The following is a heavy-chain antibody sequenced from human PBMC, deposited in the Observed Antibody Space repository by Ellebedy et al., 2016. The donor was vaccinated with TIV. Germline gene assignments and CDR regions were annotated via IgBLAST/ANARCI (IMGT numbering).Heavy chain of an antibody. CDR1: GGSFSGYY. CDR3: ARLIGAAGTRWFDP. D-gene: IGHD6-13*01. CDR2: INHSGST. J-gene: IGHJ5*02. Sequence: SETLSLTXAVYGGSFSGYYWSWIRQPPGKGLEWIGEINHSGSTNYNPSLKSRVTISVDTSKNQFSLKLSSVTAADTAVYYCARLIGAAGTRWFDPWGQGTLVTVSS. V-gene: IGHV4-34*01.